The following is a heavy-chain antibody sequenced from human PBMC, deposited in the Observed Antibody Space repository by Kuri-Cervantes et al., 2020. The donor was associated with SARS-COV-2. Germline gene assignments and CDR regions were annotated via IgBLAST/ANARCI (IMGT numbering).Heavy chain of an antibody. CDR2: IWYDGSNK. V-gene: IGHV3-33*01. CDR3: ARIPVYSRSGVVPAAHPDY. J-gene: IGHJ4*01. Sequence: GESLKISCAASGFTFSSYGMHWVRQAPGKGPEWVAVIWYDGSNKYYADSVKGRFTISRDNSKNTLYLQMNSLRAEDTAVYYCARIPVYSRSGVVPAAHPDYWGQGTRVTVSS. D-gene: IGHD2-2*01. CDR1: GFTFSSYG.